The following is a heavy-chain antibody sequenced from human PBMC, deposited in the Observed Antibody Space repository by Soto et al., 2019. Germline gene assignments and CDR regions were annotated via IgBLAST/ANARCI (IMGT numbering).Heavy chain of an antibody. V-gene: IGHV1-18*04. D-gene: IGHD6-13*01. J-gene: IGHJ5*02. CDR2: ISAYNGNT. CDR3: ARVRLAFGSSSWYSGWFDP. Sequence: ASVKVSCKASGYTFTSYGISWVRQAPGQRLEWMGWISAYNGNTNYAQKLQGRVTMTTDTSTSTAYMELRSLRSDDTAVYYCARVRLAFGSSSWYSGWFDPWGQGTLVTVSS. CDR1: GYTFTSYG.